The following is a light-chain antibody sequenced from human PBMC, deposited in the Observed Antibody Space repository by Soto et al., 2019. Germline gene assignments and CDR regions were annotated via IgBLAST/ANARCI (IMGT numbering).Light chain of an antibody. Sequence: IVLTQSPFTLALSPGESAVLSCRASQSVSSSLDWYQHKPGQAPRLFIYDASKRAPGIPSRFTGSGSGTDFTLTIRRLEPEDIAVYYCHVRDLWSAFGQGTKVEIK. CDR3: HVRDLWSA. CDR1: QSVSSS. CDR2: DAS. V-gene: IGKV3-11*01. J-gene: IGKJ1*01.